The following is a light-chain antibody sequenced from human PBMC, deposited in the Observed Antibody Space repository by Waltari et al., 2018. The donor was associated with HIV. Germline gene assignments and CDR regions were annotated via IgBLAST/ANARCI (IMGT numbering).Light chain of an antibody. J-gene: IGLJ3*02. V-gene: IGLV2-14*03. CDR3: SSYTSSSTWV. Sequence: QPPLPQPASASGSHGQSITISCTGTSRDPCGYNYVSWYQQHPGKDPKLMIYDVTNRPSGVSNRFSGSKSGNTASLTISGLQVEDEADYYCSSYTSSSTWVFGGGTKLTVL. CDR2: DVT. CDR1: SRDPCGYNY.